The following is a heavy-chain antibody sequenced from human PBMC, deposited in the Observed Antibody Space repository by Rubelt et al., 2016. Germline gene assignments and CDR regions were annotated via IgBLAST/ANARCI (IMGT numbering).Heavy chain of an antibody. J-gene: IGHJ4*02. V-gene: IGHV4-39*07. CDR3: ARGSSAEY. CDR2: IYHSGST. D-gene: IGHD2-15*01. Sequence: QLQLQESGPGLVKPSETLSLTCTVSGYSISSNGYFWGWIRQPPGKGLEWIGSIYHSGSTYYKPSLKSRVTISVDTSKNQFSLALSSVTAADAAVYYCARGSSAEYWGQGTLVTVSS. CDR1: GYSISSNGYF.